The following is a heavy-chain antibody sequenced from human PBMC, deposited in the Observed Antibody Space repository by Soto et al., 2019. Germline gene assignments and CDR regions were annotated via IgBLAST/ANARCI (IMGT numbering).Heavy chain of an antibody. Sequence: LRLSCAASGFTFISYAMSWVRQAPGKVLEWVSAISGSGGSTYYADSVKGRFTISRDNSKNTLYLQMNSLRAEDTAVYYCAKVATMIVVVQLEYWGQGTLVIVSS. D-gene: IGHD3-22*01. J-gene: IGHJ4*02. CDR2: ISGSGGST. V-gene: IGHV3-23*01. CDR3: AKVATMIVVVQLEY. CDR1: GFTFISYA.